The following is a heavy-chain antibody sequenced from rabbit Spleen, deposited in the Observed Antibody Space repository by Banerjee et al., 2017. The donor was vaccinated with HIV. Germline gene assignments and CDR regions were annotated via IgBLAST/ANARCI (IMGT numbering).Heavy chain of an antibody. CDR1: GFDFSNYG. V-gene: IGHV1S47*01. Sequence: QEQLVESGGGLVQPGGSLKLSCKASGFDFSNYGVSWVRQAPGKGLEWIGYIDPVFGSTYYASWVNGQFTISSHNAQNTLYLQLHSLTAADTATYFCVRGASGSGYYSLWGQGTLVTVS. CDR2: IDPVFGST. CDR3: VRGASGSGYYSL. D-gene: IGHD1-1*01. J-gene: IGHJ6*01.